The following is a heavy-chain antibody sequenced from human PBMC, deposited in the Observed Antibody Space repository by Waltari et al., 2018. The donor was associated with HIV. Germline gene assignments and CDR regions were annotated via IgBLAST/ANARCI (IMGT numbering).Heavy chain of an antibody. J-gene: IGHJ6*02. Sequence: QVQLVQSGAAVTKPGSSVKVSCKASGATFRSYAISWVRQAPGQALAWMGGIIPIFGTANYAQKFQGRVTITADESTSTAYMELSSLRSEDTAVYYCAREGYCSGGSCQYYYYYYGMDVWGQGTTVTVSS. CDR1: GATFRSYA. D-gene: IGHD2-15*01. V-gene: IGHV1-69*01. CDR2: IIPIFGTA. CDR3: AREGYCSGGSCQYYYYYYGMDV.